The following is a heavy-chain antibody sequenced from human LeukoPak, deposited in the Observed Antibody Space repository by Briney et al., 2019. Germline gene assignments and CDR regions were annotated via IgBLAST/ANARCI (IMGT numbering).Heavy chain of an antibody. CDR1: GGSISSSNW. D-gene: IGHD2-2*01. V-gene: IGHV4-4*02. J-gene: IGHJ4*02. Sequence: SGTLSLTCAVSGGSISSSNWWSWVRQPPGKGLEWIGEIYHSGSTNYNPSLKSRVTISVDKSKNQFSLKLSSVTAADTAVYYCAKDYCSSTSCYYFDYWGQGTLVTVSS. CDR3: AKDYCSSTSCYYFDY. CDR2: IYHSGST.